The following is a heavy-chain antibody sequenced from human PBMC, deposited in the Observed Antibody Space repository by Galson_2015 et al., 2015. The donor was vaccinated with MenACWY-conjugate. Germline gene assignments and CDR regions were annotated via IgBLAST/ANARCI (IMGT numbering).Heavy chain of an antibody. CDR2: MTARGGST. CDR1: GFTFSSYP. V-gene: IGHV3-23*01. CDR3: TKCISMTSVRANGYNFDY. Sequence: SLRLSCAASGFTFSSYPMGWVRQAPGKGLEWVSTMTARGGSTYYADSVQGRFTISRDTSKNTLSLQMNSLRAEDTAMYYCTKCISMTSVRANGYNFDYWGRGTLSPSPQ. D-gene: IGHD4-11*01. J-gene: IGHJ4*02.